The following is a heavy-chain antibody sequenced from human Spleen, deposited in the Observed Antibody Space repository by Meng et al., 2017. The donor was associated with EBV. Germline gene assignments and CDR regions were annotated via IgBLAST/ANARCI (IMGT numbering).Heavy chain of an antibody. V-gene: IGHV4-30-2*03. CDR3: ARPFPSWQSPRLDPFGA. D-gene: IGHD6-19*01. Sequence: QLQLQESASGLGKPSQTLSLMCSVSGDSITSGGYSWSWIRQPPGKGLEWIGYINHSGNTYYSPSLKSRVTISVDRAKNQFSLKLTSVTAADTAVYYCARPFPSWQSPRLDPFGAWGQGTLGTVSS. CDR2: INHSGNT. CDR1: GDSITSGGYS. J-gene: IGHJ4*02.